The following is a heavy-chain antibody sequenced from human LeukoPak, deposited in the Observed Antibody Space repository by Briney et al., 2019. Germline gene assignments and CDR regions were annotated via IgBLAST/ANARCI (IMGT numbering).Heavy chain of an antibody. Sequence: ASVKVSCKASGGTLSSYAISWVRQAPGQGLEWMGGLIPIFGTANYAQKFQGRVTITTDESTSTAYMELSSLRSEDTAVYYCGLGHSNLGDYYNYYMDVWGKGTTVIVSS. CDR1: GGTLSSYA. CDR3: GLGHSNLGDYYNYYMDV. D-gene: IGHD4-11*01. CDR2: LIPIFGTA. J-gene: IGHJ6*03. V-gene: IGHV1-69*05.